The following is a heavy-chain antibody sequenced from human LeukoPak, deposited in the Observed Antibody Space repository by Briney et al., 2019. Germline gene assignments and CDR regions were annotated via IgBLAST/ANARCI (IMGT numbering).Heavy chain of an antibody. CDR3: ASCSGGSCYSGPNAFDI. CDR2: MNPNSGNT. D-gene: IGHD2-15*01. J-gene: IGHJ3*02. Sequence: ASVKVSCKASGYTFISYDINWVRQATGQGLEWMGWMNPNSGNTGYAQKFQGRVTMTRNTSISTAYMELSSLRSEDTAVYYCASCSGGSCYSGPNAFDIWGQGTMVTVSS. CDR1: GYTFISYD. V-gene: IGHV1-8*01.